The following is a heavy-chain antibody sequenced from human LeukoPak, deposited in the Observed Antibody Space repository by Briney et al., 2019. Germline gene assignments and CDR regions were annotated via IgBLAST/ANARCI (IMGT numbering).Heavy chain of an antibody. CDR2: ISNSDGNT. J-gene: IGHJ4*02. V-gene: IGHV3-23*01. D-gene: IGHD1-1*01. Sequence: GGSLRLSCVASGFTFTSYAMSWVRQAPGKGLEWASTISNSDGNTYYADSVKGRFTISRDNSTNTLYLQMNSRTAEVTAIYYCAKATGTLGNWGQGTLVTVSS. CDR3: AKATGTLGN. CDR1: GFTFTSYA.